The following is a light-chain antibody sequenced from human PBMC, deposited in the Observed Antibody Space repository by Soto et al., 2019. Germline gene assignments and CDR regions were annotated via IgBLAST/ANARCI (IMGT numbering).Light chain of an antibody. J-gene: IGKJ5*01. V-gene: IGKV2-28*01. CDR2: FGS. Sequence: EIVMTQSPLTLPVTPGEPASISCGSSQSLLYNNTYNYLDCYVQKPRQSPXLFIYFGSNRAPGVPDRFSGSGSGTDFTLKINRVEAEDAGTYYCMKALQSLTCGQGTRLEIK. CDR3: MKALQSLT. CDR1: QSLLYNNTYNY.